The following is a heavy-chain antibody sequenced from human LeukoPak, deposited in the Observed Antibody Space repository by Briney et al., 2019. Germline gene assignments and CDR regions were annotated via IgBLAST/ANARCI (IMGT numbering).Heavy chain of an antibody. D-gene: IGHD1-26*01. CDR1: GFTFSDYA. CDR3: AKDRSIGTYYTFDH. Sequence: GALRLSCGASGFTFSDYAMTWVRQAPGKGLEWVATISGSGLMTYYADSVKGRFTVSGDNSKNTLYLQMSSLTAADTAVYYCAKDRSIGTYYTFDHWGQGTLVTVSS. J-gene: IGHJ4*02. V-gene: IGHV3-23*01. CDR2: ISGSGLMT.